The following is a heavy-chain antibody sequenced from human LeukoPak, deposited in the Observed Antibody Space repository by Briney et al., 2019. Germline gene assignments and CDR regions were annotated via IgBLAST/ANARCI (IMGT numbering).Heavy chain of an antibody. CDR1: GYTFTGYY. CDR2: ITPFNGNT. V-gene: IGHV1-45*02. CDR3: ASDSGRHLAFDI. Sequence: ASVKVSCKASGYTFTGYYMHWVRQAPGQALEWIGWITPFNGNTNYAQKFQDRVTITRDRSMSTAYMELSSLRSEDTAMYYCASDSGRHLAFDIWGQGTMVTVSS. D-gene: IGHD1-26*01. J-gene: IGHJ3*02.